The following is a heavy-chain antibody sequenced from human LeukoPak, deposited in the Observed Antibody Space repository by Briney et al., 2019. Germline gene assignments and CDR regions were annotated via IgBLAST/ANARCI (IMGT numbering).Heavy chain of an antibody. V-gene: IGHV3-53*01. D-gene: IGHD1-14*01. J-gene: IGHJ4*02. CDR1: GFTVITND. Sequence: PGGSLRLSCAASGFTVITNDMTWVRQAPGKGLEWVAVLYRDGNTKYADSVQGRFTISRENSKNPPYLEMNSLSPDDTAVYYCARGVEPLAANTLAYWGQGTLVTVSS. CDR2: LYRDGNT. CDR3: ARGVEPLAANTLAY.